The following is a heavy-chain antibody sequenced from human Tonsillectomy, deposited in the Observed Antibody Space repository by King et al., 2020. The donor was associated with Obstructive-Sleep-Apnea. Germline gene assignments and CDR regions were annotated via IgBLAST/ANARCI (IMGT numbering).Heavy chain of an antibody. CDR2: IYYSGST. D-gene: IGHD3-22*01. V-gene: IGHV4-30-4*01. Sequence: VQLQESGPGLVKPSQTLSLTCTVSGGSINSGDYYWSWIRPPPGKGLEWIGYIYYSGSTYYNPSLESRITISIDTSKNQFSLKLSSVTASDTAVYYCARSPITIIAQGAFDIWGQGTMVTVSS. CDR3: ARSPITIIAQGAFDI. CDR1: GGSINSGDYY. J-gene: IGHJ3*02.